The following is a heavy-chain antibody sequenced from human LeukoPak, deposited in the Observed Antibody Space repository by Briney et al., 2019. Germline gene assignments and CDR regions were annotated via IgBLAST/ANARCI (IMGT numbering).Heavy chain of an antibody. J-gene: IGHJ3*02. D-gene: IGHD3-10*01. CDR2: INPNSGGT. CDR3: ARGSGSYNAFDI. V-gene: IGHV1-2*02. Sequence: ASVKVSCKASGYTFTSYGISWVRQAPGQGLEWMGWINPNSGGTNYAQKFQGRVTMTRDTSISTAYMELSRLRSDDTAVYYCARGSGSYNAFDIWGQGTMVTVSS. CDR1: GYTFTSYG.